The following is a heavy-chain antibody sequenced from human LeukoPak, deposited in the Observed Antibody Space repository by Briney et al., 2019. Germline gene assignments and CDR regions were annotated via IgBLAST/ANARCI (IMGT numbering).Heavy chain of an antibody. CDR1: GFAYSSYS. Sequence: GGSLRLSCAASGFAYSSYSMNWVRQAPGKGLEWVSSISSSSSYIYYVDSVKGRFTISRDNAKNSLYLQMNSLRAEDTAVYYCARDRDWAFDYWGQGVLVTVSS. CDR3: ARDRDWAFDY. J-gene: IGHJ4*02. D-gene: IGHD3-9*01. CDR2: ISSSSSYI. V-gene: IGHV3-21*01.